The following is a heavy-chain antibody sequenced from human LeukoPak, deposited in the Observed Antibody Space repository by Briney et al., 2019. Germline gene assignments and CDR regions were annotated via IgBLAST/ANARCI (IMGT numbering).Heavy chain of an antibody. V-gene: IGHV3-74*01. Sequence: GGALRLSCEASGYNFNRYWRHWVRQAPGKGLVWVSRIKNDGFTRVYADSVKGRFTISRDNAKNTLYLQMDSLRAEDTAVYYCARTQYYDPNDGKPFYRHFESWGQGTLVTVSS. CDR2: IKNDGFTR. J-gene: IGHJ4*02. D-gene: IGHD3-22*01. CDR1: GYNFNRYW. CDR3: ARTQYYDPNDGKPFYRHFES.